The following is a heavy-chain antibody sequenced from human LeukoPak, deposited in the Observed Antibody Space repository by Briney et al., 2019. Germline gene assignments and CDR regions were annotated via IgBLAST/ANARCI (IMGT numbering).Heavy chain of an antibody. V-gene: IGHV4-61*01. D-gene: IGHD2/OR15-2a*01. J-gene: IGHJ4*02. Sequence: SETLSLTCTVSGGCIISDCHHGIWTRQPPGKGLVWSGYIYDRGSTNYNPTLNSRVTISLATSKNQFTLKVSSVTAADTAVYYCARLEAPIVLGLVLDYWGKGTLVTVSS. CDR1: GGCIISDCHH. CDR3: ARLEAPIVLGLVLDY. CDR2: IYDRGST.